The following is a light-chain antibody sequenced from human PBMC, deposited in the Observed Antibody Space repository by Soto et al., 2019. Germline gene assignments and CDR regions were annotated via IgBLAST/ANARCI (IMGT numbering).Light chain of an antibody. J-gene: IGKJ1*01. V-gene: IGKV3D-15*01. CDR3: QQYSIWRT. Sequence: EVVLTQSPGTLSFSPGERSTLSCRASQSVSSTYLAWYQRKPGQAPRLLIYGASTRATDIPARFSGSGSGTEFTLTISSLQSEDFAVYYCQQYSIWRTFGQGTKVDIK. CDR1: QSVSSTY. CDR2: GAS.